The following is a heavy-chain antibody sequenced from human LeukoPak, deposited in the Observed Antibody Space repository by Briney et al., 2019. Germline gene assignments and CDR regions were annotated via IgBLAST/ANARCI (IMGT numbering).Heavy chain of an antibody. Sequence: GESLRLSCAASGFTFTTYWMSWVRQAPGKGLEWVVNIKQDGSEKYYVDSVKGRFTISRDNAKNSLYLQMNSLRAEDTAVYYCARDGNDYLWGSYRVPYYFDYWGQGTLVTVSS. V-gene: IGHV3-7*01. D-gene: IGHD3-16*02. CDR3: ARDGNDYLWGSYRVPYYFDY. CDR2: IKQDGSEK. J-gene: IGHJ4*02. CDR1: GFTFTTYW.